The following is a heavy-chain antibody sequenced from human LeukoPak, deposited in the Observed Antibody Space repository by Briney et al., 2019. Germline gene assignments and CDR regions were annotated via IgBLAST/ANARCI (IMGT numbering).Heavy chain of an antibody. V-gene: IGHV3-48*03. CDR1: GFTFSSYA. CDR3: ARTIEMATISYFDY. CDR2: ISSSDGTI. J-gene: IGHJ4*02. D-gene: IGHD5-24*01. Sequence: GGSLRLSCAASGFTFSSYAMSWVRQAPGKGLEWVSYISSSDGTIYYADSVKGRFTIPRDNAKNSLYLQMNSLRAGDTAVYYCARTIEMATISYFDYWGQGTLVTVSS.